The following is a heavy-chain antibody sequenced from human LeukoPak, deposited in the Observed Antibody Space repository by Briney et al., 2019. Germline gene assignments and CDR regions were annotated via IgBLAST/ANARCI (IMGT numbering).Heavy chain of an antibody. V-gene: IGHV4-4*07. J-gene: IGHJ4*02. CDR2: IYTSGST. CDR3: ARDMRITIFGGVKGYFDY. Sequence: PSETLSLTCTVSGGSISSYYWSWIRQPAGKGLEWIGRIYTSGSTNYNPSLKSRVTMSVDTSKNQFSLKLSSVTAADTAVYYCARDMRITIFGGVKGYFDYWGQGTLVTVSS. D-gene: IGHD3-3*01. CDR1: GGSISSYY.